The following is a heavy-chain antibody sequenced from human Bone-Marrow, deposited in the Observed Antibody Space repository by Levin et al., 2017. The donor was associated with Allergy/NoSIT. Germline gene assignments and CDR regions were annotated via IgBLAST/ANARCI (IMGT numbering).Heavy chain of an antibody. Sequence: SETLSLTCTVSGASVSSGSYYWAWIRQPPGKGLEWIGSIYYNGNTHDDPSLKSRVTISVDTSKNQFSLKPSSVTAADTAVYYCARVTRGTTWGFFDYWGQGTLVTVSS. V-gene: IGHV4-39*07. CDR1: GASVSSGSYY. CDR2: IYYNGNT. J-gene: IGHJ4*02. CDR3: ARVTRGTTWGFFDY. D-gene: IGHD2/OR15-2a*01.